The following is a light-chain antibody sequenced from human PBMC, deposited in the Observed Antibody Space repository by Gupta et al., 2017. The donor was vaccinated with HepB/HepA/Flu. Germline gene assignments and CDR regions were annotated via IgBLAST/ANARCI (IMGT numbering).Light chain of an antibody. CDR2: GAS. Sequence: DIVLTQSPVTLSLSPGQRATLSCRASQTVYNNYLAWYQHRPGQAPRLLVYGASSRATGAPERFSGSGSGTDFTLTISRLEPEDFAVYYCQQYRRSPTFGGGTKVELK. CDR1: QTVYNNY. J-gene: IGKJ4*01. CDR3: QQYRRSPT. V-gene: IGKV3-20*01.